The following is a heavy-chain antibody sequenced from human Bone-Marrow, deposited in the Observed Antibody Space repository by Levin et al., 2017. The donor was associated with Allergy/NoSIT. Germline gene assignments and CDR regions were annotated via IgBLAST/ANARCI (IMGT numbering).Heavy chain of an antibody. CDR3: ARFDTSSDCFDP. CDR1: GYIFTNYW. D-gene: IGHD2-2*01. V-gene: IGHV5-10-1*01. J-gene: IGHJ5*02. CDR2: IDPGDSST. Sequence: RGESLKISCKGSGYIFTNYWISWVRQMPGEGLEWMGSIDPGDSSTNFNPSFRGHVTISVDKSISTAYLQWSYLKASDTAMYFCARFDTSSDCFDPWGQGTLVTVSS.